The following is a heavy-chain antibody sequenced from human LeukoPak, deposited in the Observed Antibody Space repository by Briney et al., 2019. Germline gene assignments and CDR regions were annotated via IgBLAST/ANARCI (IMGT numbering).Heavy chain of an antibody. Sequence: GASVKVSCKASGYTFTSYDINWVRQATGQGLEWMGWMNPNSGNTGYAQKFQGRVTMTRNTSISTAYMELSSLRSDDTAVYYCARDPYYDFWGAYGMDVWGQGTTVTVSS. CDR2: MNPNSGNT. CDR3: ARDPYYDFWGAYGMDV. D-gene: IGHD3-3*01. J-gene: IGHJ6*02. V-gene: IGHV1-8*01. CDR1: GYTFTSYD.